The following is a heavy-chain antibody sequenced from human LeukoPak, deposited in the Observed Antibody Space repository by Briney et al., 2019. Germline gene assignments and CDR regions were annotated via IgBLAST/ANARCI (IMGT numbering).Heavy chain of an antibody. D-gene: IGHD5-12*01. CDR1: GFSISNSA. Sequence: GGSLRLSCAASGFSISNSAMSWVRQAPGKGLEWVSLIIASSGSTFYADSVKGRFTISRDNSKNTLFLQMNSLRPEDTAVYYCAKGAYDYIEMGYFDYWGQGTLVTVSS. CDR2: IIASSGST. CDR3: AKGAYDYIEMGYFDY. V-gene: IGHV3-23*01. J-gene: IGHJ4*02.